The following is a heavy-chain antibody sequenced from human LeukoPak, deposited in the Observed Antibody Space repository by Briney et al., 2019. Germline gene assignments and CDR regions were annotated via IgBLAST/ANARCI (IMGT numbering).Heavy chain of an antibody. CDR2: IYYSGST. CDR3: ARGTGGDWPLDYFDY. CDR1: GGSISSYY. V-gene: IGHV4-59*08. D-gene: IGHD2-21*02. J-gene: IGHJ4*02. Sequence: PSETLSLTCTVSGGSISSYYWSWIRQPPGKGLEWIGYIYYSGSTNYNPSLKSRVTISVDTSKNQFSLKLSSVTAADTAVYYCARGTGGDWPLDYFDYWGQGTLVTVSS.